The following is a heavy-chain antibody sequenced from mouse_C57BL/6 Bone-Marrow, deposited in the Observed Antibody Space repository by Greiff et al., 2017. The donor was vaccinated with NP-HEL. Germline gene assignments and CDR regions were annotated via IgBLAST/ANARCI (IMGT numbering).Heavy chain of an antibody. J-gene: IGHJ3*01. CDR2: ILPGSGST. CDR3: ARIYDGYYGFAY. Sequence: QVQLQQSGAELMKPGASVKLSCKATGYTFTGYWIEWVKQRPGHGLEWIGEILPGSGSTNYTEKFKGKATFTADTSSNTAYMQLSSLTTEDSAIYYCARIYDGYYGFAYWGQGTLVTVSA. CDR1: GYTFTGYW. D-gene: IGHD2-3*01. V-gene: IGHV1-9*01.